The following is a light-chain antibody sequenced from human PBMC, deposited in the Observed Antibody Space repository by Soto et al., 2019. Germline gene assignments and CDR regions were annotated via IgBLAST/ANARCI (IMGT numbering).Light chain of an antibody. CDR1: SSNIGSNY. CDR2: SNN. CDR3: AAWDNSLSGVL. Sequence: QAVLTQPPSASGTPGQRVTISCSGSSSNIGSNYVYWYRQLPGTAPKLLIYSNNQRPSEVPDRFSGSKSGTSASLAISGLRSEDEADYYCAAWDNSLSGVLFGGGTKLTVL. J-gene: IGLJ2*01. V-gene: IGLV1-47*02.